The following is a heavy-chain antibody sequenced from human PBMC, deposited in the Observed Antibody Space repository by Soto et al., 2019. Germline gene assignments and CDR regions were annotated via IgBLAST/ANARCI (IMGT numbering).Heavy chain of an antibody. Sequence: GSVRLSCTASGFSLGSSWMSWVRHAPGKGLEWLATIKTDASEKKYVDSVRGRFTVSRDNAKNSLYLQMDSLRVEDTAVYYCASASGSGWGRSLNHYLGYWGRGSRLTVST. CDR1: GFSLGSSW. V-gene: IGHV3-7*01. CDR2: IKTDASEK. D-gene: IGHD3-10*01. CDR3: ASASGSGWGRSLNHYLGY. J-gene: IGHJ4*01.